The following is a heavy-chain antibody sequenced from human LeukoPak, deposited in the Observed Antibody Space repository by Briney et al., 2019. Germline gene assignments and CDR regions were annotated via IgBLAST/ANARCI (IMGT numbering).Heavy chain of an antibody. V-gene: IGHV4-4*09. Sequence: PSETLSLTCSVSGGSLTNYYWGWIRQPPGKGLEFIGYIHSDGTTNYDSSLQSRVAISLDTSKIQFSLRLYSVTAADTALYFCARLNFRGGEALHFDSWGQGTLITVSP. CDR2: IHSDGTT. CDR1: GGSLTNYY. J-gene: IGHJ4*02. CDR3: ARLNFRGGEALHFDS. D-gene: IGHD3-16*01.